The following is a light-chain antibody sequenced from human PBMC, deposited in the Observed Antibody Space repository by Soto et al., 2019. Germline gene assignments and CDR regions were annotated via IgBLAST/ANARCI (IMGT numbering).Light chain of an antibody. CDR1: SSDVGSYNL. CDR2: EVS. CDR3: CSYAGSSTPYV. J-gene: IGLJ1*01. V-gene: IGLV2-23*02. Sequence: QSALTQPASVSGSPGQSITISCTGTSSDVGSYNLVSWYQQHPGKAPKLMIYEVSKRPSGVSNRFSGSKSGNTASLTISGLQAEDVADYYCCSYAGSSTPYVFGTGTKVPV.